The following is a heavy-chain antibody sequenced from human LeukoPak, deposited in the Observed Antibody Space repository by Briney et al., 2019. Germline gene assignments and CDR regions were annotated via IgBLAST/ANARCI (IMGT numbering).Heavy chain of an antibody. CDR2: IYPGDSDT. D-gene: IGHD5-24*01. V-gene: IGHV5-51*01. CDR1: GYSFTSYW. CDR3: ARTEAYCTTTTCSNYFDP. J-gene: IGHJ5*02. Sequence: GESLKISCKGSGYSFTSYWIGWVRQMPGKGLEWMGIIYPGDSDTRYSPSFQGQVTISADKSISTAYLQWSSLKASDTAIYYCARTEAYCTTTTCSNYFDPWGQGTLVTVSS.